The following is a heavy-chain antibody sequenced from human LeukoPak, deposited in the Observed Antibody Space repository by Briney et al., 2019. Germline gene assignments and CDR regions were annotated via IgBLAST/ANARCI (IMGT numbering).Heavy chain of an antibody. CDR2: IWYDGSNK. V-gene: IGHV3-30*02. Sequence: SGGSLRLSCAASGFTFSSYGMHWVRQAPGKGLEWVAVIWYDGSNKYYADSVKGRFTISRDNSKNTLYLQMNSLRAEDTAVYYCAKESGTTFYYCNNAMDVWGQGTTVTVSS. D-gene: IGHD1-1*01. CDR3: AKESGTTFYYCNNAMDV. CDR1: GFTFSSYG. J-gene: IGHJ6*02.